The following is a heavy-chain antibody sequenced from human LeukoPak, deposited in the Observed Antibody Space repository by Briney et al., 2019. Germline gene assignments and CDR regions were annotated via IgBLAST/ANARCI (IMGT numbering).Heavy chain of an antibody. D-gene: IGHD6-13*01. CDR2: IYYSGST. Sequence: SETLSLTCTVSGASLSLYYWSWIRQPPGKGLEWIGHIYYSGSTHYNPSLKSRVTISVDTSKNQFSLKLSSVTAADTAVYYCAREDSSSWPYYFDYWGQGTLVTVSS. CDR3: AREDSSSWPYYFDY. J-gene: IGHJ4*02. V-gene: IGHV4-59*01. CDR1: GASLSLYY.